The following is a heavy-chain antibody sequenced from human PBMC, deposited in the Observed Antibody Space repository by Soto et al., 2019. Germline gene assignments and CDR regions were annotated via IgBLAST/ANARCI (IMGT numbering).Heavy chain of an antibody. V-gene: IGHV3-9*01. J-gene: IGHJ4*02. D-gene: IGHD6-13*01. CDR1: GFTFDDYA. CDR3: EKDKGRAAAYYFDY. CDR2: ISWNSGSI. Sequence: EVQLVESGGGLVQPGRSLRLSCAASGFTFDDYAMHWVRQAPGKGLEWVSGISWNSGSIGYADSVKGRFTISRDNAKNSLYLQMNSLRAEDKALYYCEKDKGRAAAYYFDYWGQGTLVTVSS.